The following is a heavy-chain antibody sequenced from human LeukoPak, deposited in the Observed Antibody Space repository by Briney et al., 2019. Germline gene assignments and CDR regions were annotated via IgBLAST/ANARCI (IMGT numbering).Heavy chain of an antibody. CDR3: AKRPSDYGDSGSD. CDR2: IRCSGGST. V-gene: IGHV3-23*01. Sequence: GGSLRLSCAASGFPFSSYAMTWVRQAPGRGLEWVSAIRCSGGSTSYAASVKVRFTISRNNSKNTLYLQMNSLSAEDTAVYYCAKRPSDYGDSGSDWGQGTLVTVSS. CDR1: GFPFSSYA. J-gene: IGHJ4*02. D-gene: IGHD4-17*01.